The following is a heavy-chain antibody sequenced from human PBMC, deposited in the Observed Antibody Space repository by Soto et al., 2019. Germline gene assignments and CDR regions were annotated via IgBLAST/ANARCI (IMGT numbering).Heavy chain of an antibody. D-gene: IGHD2-2*03. V-gene: IGHV3-9*01. CDR2: ISLNSGDI. J-gene: IGHJ4*02. CDR1: GFSLDDYG. Sequence: EVQLVESGGGSVQPGRSLRLSCAASGFSLDDYGMHWVRQGPGKGLEWVSGISLNSGDIYYADSVKGRFTISRDNAKRSLYLQMNSLRTEDTALYYCAKDNDLDRDGPFDYWGQGILVTVSS. CDR3: AKDNDLDRDGPFDY.